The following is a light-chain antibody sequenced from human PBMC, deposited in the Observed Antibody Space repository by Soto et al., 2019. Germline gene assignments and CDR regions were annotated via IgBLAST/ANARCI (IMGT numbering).Light chain of an antibody. Sequence: EIVLTQLPGTLSFSPVERATVSFRAIQSVSSSYLAWYQQKPGQAPRLLIYGASSRATDIPDRFSGSGSGTDFTLTISRLEPEDFAVYYCQQYGSSLRGTFGQGTKVDIK. J-gene: IGKJ1*01. CDR2: GAS. CDR3: QQYGSSLRGT. CDR1: QSVSSSY. V-gene: IGKV3-20*01.